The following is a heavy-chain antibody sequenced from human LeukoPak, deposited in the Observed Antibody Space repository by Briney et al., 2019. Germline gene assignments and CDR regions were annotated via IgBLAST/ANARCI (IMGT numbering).Heavy chain of an antibody. V-gene: IGHV1-18*01. Sequence: ASVKVSCKASGYTFTSYGISWVRQAPGQGLEWMGWISAYNGSTNYAQKLQGRVTMTTDTSTSTAYMELRSLRSDDTAVYYCARDRPHSYGYFTDYMDVWGKGTTVTISS. CDR2: ISAYNGST. J-gene: IGHJ6*03. CDR3: ARDRPHSYGYFTDYMDV. D-gene: IGHD5-18*01. CDR1: GYTFTSYG.